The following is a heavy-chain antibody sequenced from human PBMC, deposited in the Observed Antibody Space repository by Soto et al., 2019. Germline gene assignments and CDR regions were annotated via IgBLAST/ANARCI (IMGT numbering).Heavy chain of an antibody. V-gene: IGHV4-4*02. Sequence: QVQLQESGPGLVKPSGTLSLTCSVSGDSITNNKWWSWVRQPPGKGLEWIGEMYHSGSIHYNASLTGRATISVAKSRNQLFLQLTSVTAADTALYFCARHDNRTLGSNYLDAWGPGTLVTVSS. J-gene: IGHJ4*02. CDR2: MYHSGSI. CDR3: ARHDNRTLGSNYLDA. D-gene: IGHD1-1*01. CDR1: GDSITNNKW.